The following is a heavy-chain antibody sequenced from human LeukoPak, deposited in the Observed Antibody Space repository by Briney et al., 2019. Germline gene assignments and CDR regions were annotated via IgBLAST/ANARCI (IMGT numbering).Heavy chain of an antibody. J-gene: IGHJ4*02. V-gene: IGHV3-66*01. CDR1: GFTVSSNY. CDR2: IYSGGST. CDR3: AKDLRGLPEMATTIPXGNDX. D-gene: IGHD5-24*01. Sequence: GGSLRLSCAASGFTVSSNYMSWVRQAPGKGLEWVSVIYSGGSTYYADSVKGRFTISRDNSKNTLYLQMNSLRAEDTAVYYCAKDLRGLPEMATTIPXGNDXXXQGXLVT.